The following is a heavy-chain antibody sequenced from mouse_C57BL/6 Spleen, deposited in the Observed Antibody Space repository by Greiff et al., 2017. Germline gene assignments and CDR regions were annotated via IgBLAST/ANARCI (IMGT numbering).Heavy chain of an antibody. D-gene: IGHD1-1*01. V-gene: IGHV5-17*01. Sequence: DVMLVESGGGLVKPGGSLKLSCAASGFTFSDYGMHWVRQAPEKGLEWVAYISSGSSTIYYADTVKGRFTISRDNAKNTLFLQMTSLRSEDTAMYYCADPFIVGVWGTGTTVTVSS. CDR2: ISSGSSTI. CDR1: GFTFSDYG. CDR3: ADPFIVGV. J-gene: IGHJ1*03.